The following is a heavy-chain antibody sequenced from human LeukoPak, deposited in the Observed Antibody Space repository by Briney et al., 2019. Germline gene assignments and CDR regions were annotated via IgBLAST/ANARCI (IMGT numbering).Heavy chain of an antibody. CDR1: GGSISSYY. J-gene: IGHJ4*02. D-gene: IGHD2-21*01. V-gene: IGHV4-59*01. CDR2: IYYSGST. CDR3: ARDQVRGYFDY. Sequence: SETLSVTCTVSGGSISSYYWSWIRQPPGKGLEWIGYIYYSGSTNYNPSLKSRVTISVDTSKNQFSLKLSSVTAADTAVYYCARDQVRGYFDYWGQGTLVTVSS.